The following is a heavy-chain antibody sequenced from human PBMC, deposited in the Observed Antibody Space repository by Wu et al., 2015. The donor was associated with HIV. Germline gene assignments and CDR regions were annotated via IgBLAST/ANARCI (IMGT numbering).Heavy chain of an antibody. V-gene: IGHV1-2*02. D-gene: IGHD4-17*01. Sequence: QVQLVQSGAEVKKPGASVKVSCKASGYRFIDYYIHWVRQAPGQGLDYMEWINPKSGDTNYVTKFQGRVTMTRDTSISTGYMEMTGLISDDTAVYYCAKTGGKYADYLDIDYWGQGTLVTVSS. CDR2: INPKSGDT. CDR3: AKTGGKYADYLDIDY. CDR1: GYRFIDYY. J-gene: IGHJ4*02.